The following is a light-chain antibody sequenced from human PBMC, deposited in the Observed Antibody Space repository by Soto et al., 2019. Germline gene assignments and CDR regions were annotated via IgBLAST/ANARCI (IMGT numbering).Light chain of an antibody. CDR2: GAS. CDR1: QSVNNN. CDR3: QEYNTWPWT. V-gene: IGKV3-15*01. J-gene: IGKJ1*01. Sequence: ETLMTQSPATLSVSPGERATLSCRASQSVNNNLAWYQQKLGQAPRVLIYGASTRATGIPARFTGSGSGTEFILTITSLQSDDSAVYYCQEYNTWPWTFGQGTKVDIK.